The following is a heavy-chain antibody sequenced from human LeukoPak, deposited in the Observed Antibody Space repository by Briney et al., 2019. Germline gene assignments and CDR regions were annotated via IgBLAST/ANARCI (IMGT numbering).Heavy chain of an antibody. Sequence: SVKVSCKASGGTFSSYAISWVRQAPGQGLEWMGGIIPIFGTANYAQKFQGRVTITADESTSTAYMELSSLRSEDTAVYYCARAPPYDTLTGSPFDYWGQGTLVTVSS. CDR2: IIPIFGTA. J-gene: IGHJ4*02. CDR1: GGTFSSYA. V-gene: IGHV1-69*01. CDR3: ARAPPYDTLTGSPFDY. D-gene: IGHD3-9*01.